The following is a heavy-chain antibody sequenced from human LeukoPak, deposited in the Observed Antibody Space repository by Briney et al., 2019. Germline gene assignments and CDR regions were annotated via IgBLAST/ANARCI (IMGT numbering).Heavy chain of an antibody. CDR2: ITYSGMYT. Sequence: PSETLSLTCTVSGGSISSSSFYWGWIRQPPGKGLEWVSAITYSGMYTYYADSVKGRFIISRDNSNNTLYLQMNTLRAEDTAVYHCARDASDWYFDLWGRGSLVTVSS. CDR1: GGSISSSSFY. V-gene: IGHV3-23*01. J-gene: IGHJ2*01. CDR3: ARDASDWYFDL.